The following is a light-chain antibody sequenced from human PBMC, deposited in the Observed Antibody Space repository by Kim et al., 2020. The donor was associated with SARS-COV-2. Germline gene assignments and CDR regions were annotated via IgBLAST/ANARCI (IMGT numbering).Light chain of an antibody. Sequence: EIVLTQSPGTLSLSPGERATLSCRASQSVSSSYLAWYQQKPGQAPRLLIYGASSRATGISDRFSGSGSGTDFTLTISRLEPEDFAVYYCQQYGRSALTFGGGTKVDIK. J-gene: IGKJ4*01. CDR1: QSVSSSY. CDR3: QQYGRSALT. V-gene: IGKV3-20*01. CDR2: GAS.